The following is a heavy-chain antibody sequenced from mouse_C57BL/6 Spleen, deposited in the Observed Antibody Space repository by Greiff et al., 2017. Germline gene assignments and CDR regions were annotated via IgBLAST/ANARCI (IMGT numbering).Heavy chain of an antibody. J-gene: IGHJ3*01. Sequence: VQLQQPGAELVKPGASVTMSCTASGYTFTSYWITWVKQRPGQGLEWIGDIYPGSGSTYYNEKFNSKATLNVDTSSSTAFIQLSSLTSADSAVYYCATYVPFAYWGQGTLVTVSA. D-gene: IGHD6-5*01. CDR3: ATYVPFAY. CDR1: GYTFTSYW. V-gene: IGHV1-55*01. CDR2: IYPGSGST.